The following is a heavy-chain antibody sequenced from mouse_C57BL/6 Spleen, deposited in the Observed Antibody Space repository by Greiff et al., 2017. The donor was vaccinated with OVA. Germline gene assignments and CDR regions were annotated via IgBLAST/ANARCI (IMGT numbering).Heavy chain of an antibody. J-gene: IGHJ3*01. CDR2: INPKNGGT. V-gene: IGHV1-18*01. Sequence: EVQLQQSGPELVKPGASVKIPCKASGYTFTDYYMDWVKQSHGQSLEWIGDINPKNGGTIYNQKLKGKATLTVDKSSSTAYMELSSLSSEDTEVYYCSRFFDYYGSISWFADSGQGTLVTVSA. CDR3: SRFFDYYGSISWFAD. CDR1: GYTFTDYY. D-gene: IGHD1-1*01.